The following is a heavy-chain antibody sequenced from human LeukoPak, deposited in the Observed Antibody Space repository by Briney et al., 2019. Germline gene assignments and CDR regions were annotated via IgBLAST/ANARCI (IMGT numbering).Heavy chain of an antibody. CDR1: GGSITGYY. D-gene: IGHD3-9*01. CDR3: ARNNYHVLNGRWFDP. V-gene: IGHV4-59*01. J-gene: IGHJ5*02. CDR2: IYHTGNT. Sequence: PSETLSLTCTVSGGSITGYYWSWIRQPLGKGLEYIGYIYHTGNTDYNPSLESRVTISVDTSKNQFSLKLSSVTAADTAVYYCARNNYHVLNGRWFDPWGQGTLVTVSS.